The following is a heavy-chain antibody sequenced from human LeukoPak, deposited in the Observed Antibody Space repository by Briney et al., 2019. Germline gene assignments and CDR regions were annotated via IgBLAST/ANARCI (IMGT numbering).Heavy chain of an antibody. CDR2: ISSSSTYT. CDR3: AREGKQWLVHWFDP. J-gene: IGHJ5*02. V-gene: IGHV3-11*06. D-gene: IGHD6-19*01. CDR1: GFSFSDYY. Sequence: GGSLRLSCAASGFSFSDYYMSWIRQAPGKGLEWVSYISSSSTYTSYADSVKGRFTISRDNAKNSLYLQMNSLRADDTAVYYCAREGKQWLVHWFDPWGQGTLVTVSS.